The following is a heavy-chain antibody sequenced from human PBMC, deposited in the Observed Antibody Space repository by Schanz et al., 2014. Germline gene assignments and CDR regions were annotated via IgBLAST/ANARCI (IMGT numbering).Heavy chain of an antibody. Sequence: QVQLVQSGAEVKKPGSSMKVSCKASGGTFNSYTINWVRQAPGQGLEWMGRIIPILGIANYAQKFQGRVTITADRSTSTAYMELSSLRSEDTVVYYCARGYGDSPTDFWGQGTLVTVSS. CDR3: ARGYGDSPTDF. CDR2: IIPILGIA. V-gene: IGHV1-69*02. D-gene: IGHD4-17*01. CDR1: GGTFNSYT. J-gene: IGHJ4*02.